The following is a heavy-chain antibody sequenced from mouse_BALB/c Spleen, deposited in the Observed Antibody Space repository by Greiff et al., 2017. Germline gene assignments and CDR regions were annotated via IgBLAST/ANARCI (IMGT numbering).Heavy chain of an antibody. CDR2: IDPSDSYT. Sequence: VQLQQSGAELVKPGASVKLSCKASGYTFTSYWMHWVKQRPGQGLEWIGEIDPSDSYTNYNQKFKGKATLTVDKSSSTAYMQLSSLTSEDSAVYYCARRWAPYAMDYWGQGTSVTVSS. CDR3: ARRWAPYAMDY. J-gene: IGHJ4*01. D-gene: IGHD1-1*02. CDR1: GYTFTSYW. V-gene: IGHV1-69*02.